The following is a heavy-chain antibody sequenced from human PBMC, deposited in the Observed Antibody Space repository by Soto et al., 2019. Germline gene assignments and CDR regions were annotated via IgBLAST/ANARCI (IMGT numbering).Heavy chain of an antibody. V-gene: IGHV4-34*01. D-gene: IGHD2-2*01. CDR1: GGSFSGYY. J-gene: IGHJ4*02. CDR2: INHSGST. Sequence: QVQLQQWGAGLLKPSETLSLTCAVYGGSFSGYYWSWIRQPPGKGLEWIGEINHSGSTNYNPSLKSRVTIPVAPSKTQFPLKLSSVTAADTAVYYWARGQRAGYCSSTRCPWHVAYGGQGPLVTVSS. CDR3: ARGQRAGYCSSTRCPWHVAY.